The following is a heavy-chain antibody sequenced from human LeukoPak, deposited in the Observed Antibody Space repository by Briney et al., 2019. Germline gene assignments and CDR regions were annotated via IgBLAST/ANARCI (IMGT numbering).Heavy chain of an antibody. D-gene: IGHD4-11*01. CDR1: GGSISSSSYY. J-gene: IGHJ6*03. V-gene: IGHV4-39*01. CDR2: IYYSGST. Sequence: KSSETLSLTCTVSGGSISSSSYYWGWIRQPPGMGLEWIGTIYYSGSTYYNPSLKSRVTISVDTSKNQFSLKLSSVTVADTAVYYCARHGVTTFDYFYYMDVWGQGTTVTVSS. CDR3: ARHGVTTFDYFYYMDV.